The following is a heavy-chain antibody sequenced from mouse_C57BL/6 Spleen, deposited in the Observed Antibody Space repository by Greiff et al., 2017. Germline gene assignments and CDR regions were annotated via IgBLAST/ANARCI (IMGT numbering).Heavy chain of an antibody. CDR1: GYTFTSYW. J-gene: IGHJ2*01. CDR2: IHPSDSDT. D-gene: IGHD3-2*02. CDR3: AIRSSGYDY. V-gene: IGHV1-74*01. Sequence: VQLQQPGAELVKPGASVKVSCKASGYTFTSYWMHWVKQRPGQGLEWIGRIHPSDSDTNYNQQFKGKATLPVDTSSSTAYMQLSSLTSEDAAVYYCAIRSSGYDYWGQGTTLTVSS.